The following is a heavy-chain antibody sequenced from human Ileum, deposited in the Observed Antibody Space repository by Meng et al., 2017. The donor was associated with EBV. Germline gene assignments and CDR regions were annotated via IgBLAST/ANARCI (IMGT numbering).Heavy chain of an antibody. CDR2: TYYRSKWYY. CDR3: ARGAYTSTWF. V-gene: IGHV6-1*01. D-gene: IGHD6-13*01. Sequence: VPLQQPRPGPAHPPQTLPLTCASSGDSVSSNSAAWHWIRQSPSRGLEWLGRTYYRSKWYYDYAVSVKSRMTINPDTSKNQFSLQLNSVTPEDTAVYYCARGAYTSTWFWGQGTLVTVSS. CDR1: GDSVSSNSAA. J-gene: IGHJ1*01.